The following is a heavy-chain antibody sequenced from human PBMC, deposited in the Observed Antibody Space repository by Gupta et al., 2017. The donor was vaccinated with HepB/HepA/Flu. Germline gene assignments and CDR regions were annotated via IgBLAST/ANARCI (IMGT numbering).Heavy chain of an antibody. CDR1: GFSLTTTNLR. J-gene: IGHJ4*02. CDR2: IDWDNDE. V-gene: IGHV2-70*04. D-gene: IGHD1-14*01. Sequence: QVTLKESGPALVRLSQTLTLTCTFSGFSLTTTNLRVNWIRQPPGKALEWLGRIDWDNDEFYTTSLKTRLSISKDTSKNQVVLTMTNMDPADTAMYYCVRSGDGKYFDYWGQGSLVTVS. CDR3: VRSGDGKYFDY.